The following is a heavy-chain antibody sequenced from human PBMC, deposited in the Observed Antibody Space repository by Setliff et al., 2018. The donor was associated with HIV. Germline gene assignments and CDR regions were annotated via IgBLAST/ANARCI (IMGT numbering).Heavy chain of an antibody. V-gene: IGHV5-51*01. CDR3: ARIWFGAQDAFDI. Sequence: PGESLKISCKGSGYSFPNYWVGWVRQMPGKGLEWMGTIYPDDSDTRYSPSFQGQVTISADKSISTAYLQWSSLKASDTAMYYCARIWFGAQDAFDIWGQGTMVTVSS. J-gene: IGHJ3*02. CDR1: GYSFPNYW. CDR2: IYPDDSDT. D-gene: IGHD3-10*01.